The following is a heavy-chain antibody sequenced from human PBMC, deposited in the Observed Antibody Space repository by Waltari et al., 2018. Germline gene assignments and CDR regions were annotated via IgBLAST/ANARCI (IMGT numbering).Heavy chain of an antibody. Sequence: QVQLVRSGVEVTKPGSSVKVSCQASGGTFRRYAISWVRPAPGQGLEWMGRIIPIFGTANYAQKFQGRVTITADKSTSTAYMELSSLRSEDTAVYYCARERYSYGHYYYYGMDVWGQGTTVTVSS. V-gene: IGHV1-69*08. CDR1: GGTFRRYA. CDR3: ARERYSYGHYYYYGMDV. CDR2: IIPIFGTA. J-gene: IGHJ6*02. D-gene: IGHD5-18*01.